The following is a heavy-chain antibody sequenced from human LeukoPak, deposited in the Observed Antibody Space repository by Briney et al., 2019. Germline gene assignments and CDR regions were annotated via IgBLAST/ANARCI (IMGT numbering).Heavy chain of an antibody. J-gene: IGHJ4*02. Sequence: PGGSLRLSCAASGFTFSSYSMNWVRQAPGKGLEWVSFISSSSRFLYYADSVKGRFTISRDNAKNSLFLQMNSLRAEDTALYYCARRRITMVRGVILSYYFDYWGQGTLVTVSS. CDR2: ISSSSRFL. CDR1: GFTFSSYS. D-gene: IGHD3-10*01. CDR3: ARRRITMVRGVILSYYFDY. V-gene: IGHV3-21*04.